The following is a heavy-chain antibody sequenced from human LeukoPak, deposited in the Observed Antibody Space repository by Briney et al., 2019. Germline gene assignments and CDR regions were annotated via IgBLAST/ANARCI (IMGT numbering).Heavy chain of an antibody. D-gene: IGHD2-2*02. V-gene: IGHV3-30*02. CDR1: GFTFSSYG. J-gene: IGHJ3*02. Sequence: GGSLRLSCAASGFTFSSYGMHWVRQAPGKGLEWVVFIRYDGSNKYYADSVKGRFTISRDNSKNTLYLQMNSLRAEDTAVYYCAKDNSPFCSSTSCYNGGAFDIWGQGTMVTVSS. CDR2: IRYDGSNK. CDR3: AKDNSPFCSSTSCYNGGAFDI.